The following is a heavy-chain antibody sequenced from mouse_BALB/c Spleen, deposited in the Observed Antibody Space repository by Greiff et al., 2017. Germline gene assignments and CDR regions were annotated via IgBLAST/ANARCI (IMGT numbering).Heavy chain of an antibody. CDR2: INSNGGST. CDR3: ARDQDYPFAY. J-gene: IGHJ3*01. Sequence: EVQGVESGGGLVQPGGSLKLSCAASGFTFSSYGLSWVRQTPDKRLELVATINSNGGSTYYPDSVKGRFTISRDNAKNTLYLQMSSLKSEDTAMYYCARDQDYPFAYWGQGTLVTVSA. CDR1: GFTFSSYG. V-gene: IGHV5-6-3*01. D-gene: IGHD1-1*02.